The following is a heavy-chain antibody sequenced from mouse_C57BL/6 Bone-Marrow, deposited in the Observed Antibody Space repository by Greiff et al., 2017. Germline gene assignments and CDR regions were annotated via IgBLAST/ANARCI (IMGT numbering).Heavy chain of an antibody. Sequence: EVQLVESGGDLVKPGGSLKLSCAASGFTFSSYGMSWVRQTPDKRLEWVATISSGGSYTYYPDSVEGRFTISRDNAKNTLYLQMSSLKSEDTAMYYCAGQKLWLRPYAMDYWGQGTSVTVSS. CDR1: GFTFSSYG. CDR3: AGQKLWLRPYAMDY. J-gene: IGHJ4*01. D-gene: IGHD2-2*01. CDR2: ISSGGSYT. V-gene: IGHV5-6*01.